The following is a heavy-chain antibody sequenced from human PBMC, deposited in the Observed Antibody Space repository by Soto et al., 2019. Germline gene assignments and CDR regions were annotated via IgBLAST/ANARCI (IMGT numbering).Heavy chain of an antibody. CDR2: INGAGVAT. J-gene: IGHJ4*02. Sequence: ELLESGGGLVKPGGSLRLSCAASGFSFGNFAMSWVRQAPGKGLEWVSAINGAGVATYYADSVKGRFTISRDQAKNTTYLQMDNLRVEDTAVYHCTKGRYLQWYLSGGGEDCWSRGTRVTVST. V-gene: IGHV3-23*01. CDR3: TKGRYLQWYLSGGGEDC. CDR1: GFSFGNFA. D-gene: IGHD3-3*01.